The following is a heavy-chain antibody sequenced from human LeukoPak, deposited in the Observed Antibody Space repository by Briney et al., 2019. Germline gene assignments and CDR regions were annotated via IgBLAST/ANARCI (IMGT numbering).Heavy chain of an antibody. CDR1: GFTFSSYW. CDR2: ISGSGGST. CDR3: AKDYDSSGFTEGGLNDY. Sequence: GGSLRLSCAASGFTFSSYWMSWVRQAPGKGLEWVSAISGSGGSTYYADSVKGRFTISRDNSKNTLYLQMNSLRAEDTAVYYCAKDYDSSGFTEGGLNDYWGQGTLVTVSS. J-gene: IGHJ4*02. V-gene: IGHV3-23*01. D-gene: IGHD3-22*01.